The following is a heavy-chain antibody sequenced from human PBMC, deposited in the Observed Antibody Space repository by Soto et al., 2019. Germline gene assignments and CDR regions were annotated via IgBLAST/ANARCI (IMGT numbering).Heavy chain of an antibody. CDR1: GGTFSSYA. V-gene: IGHV1-69*01. D-gene: IGHD2-2*02. CDR2: IIPIFGTA. CDR3: ARGSGSPKVFSWDTADY. J-gene: IGHJ4*02. Sequence: QVQLVQSGAEVKKPGSSVKVSCKASGGTFSSYAISWVRQAPGQGLEWMGGIIPIFGTANYAQKFQGRVTITADESTSTAYMELSSLRSEDTAVDYCARGSGSPKVFSWDTADYWGQGTLGTGSS.